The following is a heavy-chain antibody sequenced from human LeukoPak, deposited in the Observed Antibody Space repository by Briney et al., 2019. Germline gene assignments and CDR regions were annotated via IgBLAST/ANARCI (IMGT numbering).Heavy chain of an antibody. V-gene: IGHV3-30*04. D-gene: IGHD5-24*01. CDR1: GFTFSSYA. Sequence: PGGSLRLSCAASGFTFSSYAMHWVRQAPGKGLEWVAVISYDGSNKYYADSVKGRFTISRDNSKNTLYLQMNSLRAEDTAVYYCARPDVEMATIHPFDYWGQGTLVTVSS. CDR2: ISYDGSNK. CDR3: ARPDVEMATIHPFDY. J-gene: IGHJ4*02.